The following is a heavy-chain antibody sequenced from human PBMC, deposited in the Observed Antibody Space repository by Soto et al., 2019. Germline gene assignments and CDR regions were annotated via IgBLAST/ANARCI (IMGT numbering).Heavy chain of an antibody. CDR2: ILGRDDTT. CDR1: GFSFNTFD. CDR3: TKGAWLDY. V-gene: IGHV3-23*01. Sequence: PGGSLRLFCAASGFSFNTFDMSWVRQAPGKGLEWVSVILGRDDTTYYADSVKGRFTISRDTFKNTLHLQMNSLRVEDTALYFCTKGAWLDYWGQGTLVTVSS. D-gene: IGHD5-12*01. J-gene: IGHJ4*02.